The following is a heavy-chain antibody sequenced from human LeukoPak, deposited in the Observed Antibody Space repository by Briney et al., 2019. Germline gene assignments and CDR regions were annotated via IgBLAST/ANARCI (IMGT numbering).Heavy chain of an antibody. CDR3: ARDGVYYGSGSYSNVDY. Sequence: RASEKVSCKASGYTFTGYYIHWVRQAPGQGLEWMGWIKPNSGGTNYAQKFQGRVTMTRDTSSSTAYMELSRLRSDDTAVYYCARDGVYYGSGSYSNVDYWGQGTLVTVSS. CDR2: IKPNSGGT. CDR1: GYTFTGYY. D-gene: IGHD3-10*01. V-gene: IGHV1-2*02. J-gene: IGHJ4*02.